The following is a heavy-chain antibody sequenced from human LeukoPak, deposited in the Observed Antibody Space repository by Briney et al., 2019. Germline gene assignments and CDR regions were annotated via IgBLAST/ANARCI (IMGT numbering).Heavy chain of an antibody. Sequence: SETLSLTCTVSGGSISTYYWSWIRQPPGKGLEWIGYIYYSGSTNYNPSLKSRVTISVDTSKNQFSLKLSSVTAADTAVYYCARNPSRSYPLVHPLYFDFWGQGTLVTVSS. D-gene: IGHD1-26*01. J-gene: IGHJ4*02. V-gene: IGHV4-59*01. CDR3: ARNPSRSYPLVHPLYFDF. CDR2: IYYSGST. CDR1: GGSISTYY.